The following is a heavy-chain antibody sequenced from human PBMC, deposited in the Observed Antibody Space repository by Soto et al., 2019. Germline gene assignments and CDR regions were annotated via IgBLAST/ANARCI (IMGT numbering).Heavy chain of an antibody. V-gene: IGHV1-46*01. D-gene: IGHD2-15*01. CDR2: INPSGGST. CDR1: GYTFTSYY. Sequence: ASVTVSCKASGYTFTSYYMHWARQAPGQGLEWMGIINPSGGSTSYAQKFQGRVTMTRDTSTSTVYMELSSLRSEDTAVYYCATNLGYCSGGSCPETINYYFDYWGQGTLVTVSS. J-gene: IGHJ4*02. CDR3: ATNLGYCSGGSCPETINYYFDY.